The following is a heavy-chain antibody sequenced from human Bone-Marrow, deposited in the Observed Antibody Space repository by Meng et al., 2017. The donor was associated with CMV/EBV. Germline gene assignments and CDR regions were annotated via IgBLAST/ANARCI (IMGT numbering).Heavy chain of an antibody. V-gene: IGHV3-7*01. CDR3: ARDLYCSSISCYTGDYFDY. J-gene: IGHJ4*02. Sequence: GESLKISCAASGFSFSSYWMSWVRQAPGKGLEWVANIKPDGSEKYSVDSVKGRFTVSRDNAKNSLDLQMNSLRAEDTAVYYCARDLYCSSISCYTGDYFDYWGRGTLVTASS. D-gene: IGHD2-2*01. CDR2: IKPDGSEK. CDR1: GFSFSSYW.